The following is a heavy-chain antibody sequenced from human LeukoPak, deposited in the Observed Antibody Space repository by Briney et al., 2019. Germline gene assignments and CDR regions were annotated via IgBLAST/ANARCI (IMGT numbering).Heavy chain of an antibody. CDR3: ARVSFYDSSGHRGAFDY. D-gene: IGHD3-22*01. J-gene: IGHJ4*02. CDR2: INHSGST. V-gene: IGHV4-34*01. CDR1: GGTFSGYY. Sequence: PSETLSLTCAVSGGTFSGYYWSWIRQPPGKGLEWIGEINHSGSTNYNPSLKSRVTISVDTSKNKFSLKLSSVTAADTAVYYCARVSFYDSSGHRGAFDYWGQGTLVTVSS.